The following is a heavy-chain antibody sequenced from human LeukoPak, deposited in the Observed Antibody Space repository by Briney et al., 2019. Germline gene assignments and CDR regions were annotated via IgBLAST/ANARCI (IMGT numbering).Heavy chain of an antibody. Sequence: SETLSLTCSVSGDSITSSSYYCGWIRQPPGKGLEWIGSIYYSGSTYYNPSLESRVTISIDTSKNQFSLKLSSVTAADTAVYYCARKPIVNSAWYYFDYWGQGTLVTVSS. CDR2: IYYSGST. J-gene: IGHJ4*02. V-gene: IGHV4-39*07. D-gene: IGHD3-22*01. CDR1: GDSITSSSYY. CDR3: ARKPIVNSAWYYFDY.